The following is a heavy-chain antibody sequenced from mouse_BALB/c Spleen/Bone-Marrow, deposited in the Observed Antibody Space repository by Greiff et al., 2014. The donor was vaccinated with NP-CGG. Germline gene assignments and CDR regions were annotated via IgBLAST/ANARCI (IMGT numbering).Heavy chain of an antibody. Sequence: EVMLVESGGGLVQPGGSRKLSCAASGFTFSSFGMHWVRQAPEKGLEWVAYISSGSSTIYYADTMKGRFTISRDNPKNTLFLQMTSLRSEDTAMYYCTRSGTLGAMDYWGQGTSVTASS. CDR1: GFTFSSFG. CDR3: TRSGTLGAMDY. J-gene: IGHJ4*01. V-gene: IGHV5-17*02. CDR2: ISSGSSTI. D-gene: IGHD3-3*01.